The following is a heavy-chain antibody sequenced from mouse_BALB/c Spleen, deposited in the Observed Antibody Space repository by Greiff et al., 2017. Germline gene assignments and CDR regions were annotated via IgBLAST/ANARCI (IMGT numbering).Heavy chain of an antibody. D-gene: IGHD2-1*01. CDR3: ARGLLYGNYPAWFAY. J-gene: IGHJ3*01. V-gene: IGHV1-14*01. CDR2: INPYNDGT. CDR1: GYTFTSYV. Sequence: VQLQQSGPELVKPGASVKMSCKASGYTFTSYVMHWVKQKPGQGLEWIGYINPYNDGTKYNEKFKGKATLTSDKSPSTAYMELSSLTSEDSAVYYCARGLLYGNYPAWFAYWGQGTLVTVSA.